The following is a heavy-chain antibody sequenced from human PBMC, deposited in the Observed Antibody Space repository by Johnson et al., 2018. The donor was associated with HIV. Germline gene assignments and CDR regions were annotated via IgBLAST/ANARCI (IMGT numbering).Heavy chain of an antibody. CDR1: GFTFSSYG. J-gene: IGHJ3*02. Sequence: QVQLVESGGGVVQPGGSLRLSCGASGFTFSSYGMHWVRQAPGKGLEWVAFIRYAGSNKYYADSVKGRFTISRDNSKNTLYLQMNSLRAEDMAVYYCARPAAGGAFDIWGQGTMVTVSS. V-gene: IGHV3-30*02. CDR3: ARPAAGGAFDI. D-gene: IGHD3-10*01. CDR2: IRYAGSNK.